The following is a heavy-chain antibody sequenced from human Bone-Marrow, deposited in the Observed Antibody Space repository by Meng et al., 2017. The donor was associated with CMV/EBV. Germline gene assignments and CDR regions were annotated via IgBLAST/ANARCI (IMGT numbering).Heavy chain of an antibody. J-gene: IGHJ4*02. CDR3: ARGGSYYSFFDY. D-gene: IGHD1-26*01. Sequence: GSLRLSCTVSGGSISSYYWSWIRQPPGKGLEWIGYMYYSGSTNYNPSLKSRVTMSVDTSKNQFSLKLSSMTAADTAVYFCARGGSYYSFFDYWGRGTRVTGYS. V-gene: IGHV4-59*01. CDR2: MYYSGST. CDR1: GGSISSYY.